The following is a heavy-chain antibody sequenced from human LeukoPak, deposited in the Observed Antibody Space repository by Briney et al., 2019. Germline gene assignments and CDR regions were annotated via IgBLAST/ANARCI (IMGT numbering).Heavy chain of an antibody. Sequence: GGSLRLSCAASGFTFSNYAMNWVRQAPGKGLEWVSTISGSGGTTYYADSVKGRFTISRDNSKNTLYLQMNSLRAEDTALYYCAKDSTGSSWYFDYWGQGTLVTVSS. J-gene: IGHJ4*02. D-gene: IGHD6-13*01. CDR3: AKDSTGSSWYFDY. CDR2: ISGSGGTT. CDR1: GFTFSNYA. V-gene: IGHV3-23*01.